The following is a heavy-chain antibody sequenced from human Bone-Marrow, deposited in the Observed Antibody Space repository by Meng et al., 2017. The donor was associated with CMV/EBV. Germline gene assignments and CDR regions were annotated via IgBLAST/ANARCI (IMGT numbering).Heavy chain of an antibody. CDR3: ARASEYYDFWSGYSLDNWFDP. Sequence: YAMHWVRQATGQRLEWMGWINAGNGNTKYSQKFQGRVTITRDTSASTAYMELSSLRSEDTAVYYCARASEYYDFWSGYSLDNWFDPWGQGTLVTVSS. V-gene: IGHV1-3*01. CDR1: YA. J-gene: IGHJ5*02. CDR2: INAGNGNT. D-gene: IGHD3-3*01.